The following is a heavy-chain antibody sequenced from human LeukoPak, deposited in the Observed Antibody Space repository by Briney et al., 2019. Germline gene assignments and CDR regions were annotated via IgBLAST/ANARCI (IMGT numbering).Heavy chain of an antibody. CDR2: ISWNSGSI. V-gene: IGHV3-9*01. D-gene: IGHD5-12*01. J-gene: IGHJ4*02. CDR3: AKGLGKHYFDH. Sequence: GGSQRLSCAASGFTFDDYAIHWVRQAPGKGLEWVSGISWNSGSIGYADSVKGRFTISRDNAKNSLYLQMNSLRAEDTALYYCAKGLGKHYFDHWGQGTLVTVS. CDR1: GFTFDDYA.